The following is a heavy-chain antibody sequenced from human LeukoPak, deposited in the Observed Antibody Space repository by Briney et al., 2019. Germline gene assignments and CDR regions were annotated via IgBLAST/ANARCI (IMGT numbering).Heavy chain of an antibody. CDR1: GFTFSSYS. CDR3: AREDYSSSQYYMDV. Sequence: PGGSLRLSCAASGFTFSSYSMNWVRQAPGKGLGWVSYISSSSSTIYYADSVKGRFTISRDNAKNSLYLQMNSLRAEDTAVYYCAREDYSSSQYYMDVWGKGTTVTVSS. D-gene: IGHD6-13*01. V-gene: IGHV3-48*04. CDR2: ISSSSSTI. J-gene: IGHJ6*03.